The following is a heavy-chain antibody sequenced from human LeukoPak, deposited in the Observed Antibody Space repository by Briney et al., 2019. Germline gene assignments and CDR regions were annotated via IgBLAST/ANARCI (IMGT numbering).Heavy chain of an antibody. CDR2: TYYRSKWYS. CDR1: GDSVSSTSVA. Sequence: SQTLSLTCAISGDSVSSTSVAWNWIRQSPSRGLEWLGRTYYRSKWYSDYAVSVRGRITVNPDTSTNQFSLQLNSVTPEDTAVYYCARGSSGSFDYWGQGTLVTVSS. V-gene: IGHV6-1*01. CDR3: ARGSSGSFDY. J-gene: IGHJ4*02. D-gene: IGHD6-19*01.